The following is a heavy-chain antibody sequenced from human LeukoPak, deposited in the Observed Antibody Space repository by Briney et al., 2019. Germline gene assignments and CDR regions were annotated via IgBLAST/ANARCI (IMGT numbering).Heavy chain of an antibody. CDR2: IIPIFGTA. CDR1: GGTFSSYA. V-gene: IGHV1-69*05. J-gene: IGHJ5*02. CDR3: ARWETRGYSYGPRFDP. Sequence: GSSVKVSCKASGGTFSSYAISWVRQAPGQGLEWMGGIIPIFGTANYAQKFQGRVTMTRDTSISTAYMELSRLRSDDTAVYYCARWETRGYSYGPRFDPWGQGTLVTVSS. D-gene: IGHD5-18*01.